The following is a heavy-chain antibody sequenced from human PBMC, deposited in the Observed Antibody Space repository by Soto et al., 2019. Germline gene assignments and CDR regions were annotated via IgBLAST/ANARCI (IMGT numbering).Heavy chain of an antibody. J-gene: IGHJ6*02. CDR1: GFTFSSNA. V-gene: IGHV3-23*01. D-gene: IGHD6-19*01. CDR2: IIGSGGST. Sequence: EVQLLESGGGLVQPGGSLRLSCEASGFTFSSNAMSWVRQAPGKGLEWVSAIIGSGGSTYNADSVKGRFTISRDNSKNTLYLQMNSLRAEDTAVYYCAKDPLGGSGWDQQYYYGMDVWGQGTTVTVSS. CDR3: AKDPLGGSGWDQQYYYGMDV.